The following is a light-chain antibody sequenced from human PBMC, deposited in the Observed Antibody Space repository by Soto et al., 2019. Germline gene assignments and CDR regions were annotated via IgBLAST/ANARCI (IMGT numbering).Light chain of an antibody. CDR3: SSYASSSTL. V-gene: IGLV2-14*01. J-gene: IGLJ1*01. CDR1: SSDVGGYNY. CDR2: EVS. Sequence: LTQPASVSGSPGQSITISCTGTSSDVGGYNYVSWYQQHPGKAPKLMICEVSSRPSGVSSRFSGSKSGNTASLTISGLQAEDEADYYCSSYASSSTLFGTGTKVTVL.